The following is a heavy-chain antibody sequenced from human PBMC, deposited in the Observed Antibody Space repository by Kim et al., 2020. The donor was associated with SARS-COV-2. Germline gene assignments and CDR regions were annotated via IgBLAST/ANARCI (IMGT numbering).Heavy chain of an antibody. CDR1: GFTFSSYG. V-gene: IGHV3-30*18. CDR2: ISYDGSNK. CDR3: AKNNVSWFVAVYYYYFM. Sequence: GGSLRLSCAASGFTFSSYGMHWVRQAPGKGLEWVAVISYDGSNKYYADSVKGRFTISRDNSKNTLYLQMNSLRAEDTAVYYCAKNNVSWFVAVYYYYFM. D-gene: IGHD3-10*01. J-gene: IGHJ6*01.